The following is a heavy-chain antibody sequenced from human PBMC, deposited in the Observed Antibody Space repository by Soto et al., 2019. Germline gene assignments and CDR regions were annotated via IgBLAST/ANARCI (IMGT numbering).Heavy chain of an antibody. CDR3: ARDPEFAAIDH. CDR2: INEDGSAK. D-gene: IGHD3-10*01. CDR1: GFTISGSH. J-gene: IGHJ4*02. V-gene: IGHV3-7*01. Sequence: GGSLRLSCAASGFTISGSHMSWVRQAPGKGLEWVANINEDGSAKYHVDSVRGRFTISRDNAKNSLYLQMNSLRAEDTAVYYCARDPEFAAIDHWGQGTMVTVSS.